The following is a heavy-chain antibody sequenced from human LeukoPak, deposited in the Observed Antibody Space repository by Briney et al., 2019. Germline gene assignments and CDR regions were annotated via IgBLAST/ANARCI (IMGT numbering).Heavy chain of an antibody. CDR3: ARGPNTYYYGSGSYYNRRKYYFDY. CDR1: GGSFSGYY. Sequence: SETLSLTCAVYGGSFSGYYWSWIRQPPGKGLEWIGEINHSGSTNYNPFLKSRVTISVDTSKNQFSLKLRSVTAADTAVYYCARGPNTYYYGSGSYYNRRKYYFDYWGQGTLVTVSS. J-gene: IGHJ4*02. D-gene: IGHD3-10*01. CDR2: INHSGST. V-gene: IGHV4-34*01.